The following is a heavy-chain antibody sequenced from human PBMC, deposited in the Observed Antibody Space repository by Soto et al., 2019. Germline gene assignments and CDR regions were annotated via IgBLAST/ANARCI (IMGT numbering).Heavy chain of an antibody. J-gene: IGHJ6*03. Sequence: ASVKVSCKASGYTFTGYYMHWVRQAPGQGLEWMGWINPNSGGTNYAQKFQGRVTMTRNTSISTAYMELSSLRSEDTAVYYCARGEPGIVATITDMDVWGKGTTVTVSS. CDR2: INPNSGGT. CDR3: ARGEPGIVATITDMDV. V-gene: IGHV1-2*02. CDR1: GYTFTGYY. D-gene: IGHD5-12*01.